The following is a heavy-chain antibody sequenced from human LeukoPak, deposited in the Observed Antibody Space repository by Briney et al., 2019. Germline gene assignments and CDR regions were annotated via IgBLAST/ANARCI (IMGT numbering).Heavy chain of an antibody. CDR2: ISYDGSNK. CDR3: VVPAAIANDY. Sequence: GGSLRLSCAASGSTFSSYGMHWVRQAPGKGLEWVAVISYDGSNKYYADSVKGRFTISRDNSKNTLYLQMNSLRAEDTAVYYCVVPAAIANDYWGQGTLVTVSS. D-gene: IGHD2-2*01. CDR1: GSTFSSYG. J-gene: IGHJ4*02. V-gene: IGHV3-30*03.